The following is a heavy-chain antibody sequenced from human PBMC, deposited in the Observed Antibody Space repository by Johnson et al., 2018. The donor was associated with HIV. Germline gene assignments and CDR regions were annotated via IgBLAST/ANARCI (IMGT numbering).Heavy chain of an antibody. CDR1: GFTFSSYA. J-gene: IGHJ3*02. Sequence: QVQLVESGGGVVKPGRSLRLSCAASGFTFSSYAMHWVRQAPGKGLEWVAVISYAGSNKYYADSVKGRFTISRDNSKNPLYLQMNSLRAEDTAVYYCARDSEIAARRKRGAFDIWGQGTMVTVSS. D-gene: IGHD6-6*01. CDR3: ARDSEIAARRKRGAFDI. CDR2: ISYAGSNK. V-gene: IGHV3-30*04.